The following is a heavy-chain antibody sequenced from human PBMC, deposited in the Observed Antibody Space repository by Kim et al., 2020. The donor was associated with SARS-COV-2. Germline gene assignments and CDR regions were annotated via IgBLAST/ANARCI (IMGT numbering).Heavy chain of an antibody. CDR2: IWFDGSKK. CDR1: GFTFSSYG. V-gene: IGHV3-33*08. Sequence: GGSLRLSCAASGFTFSSYGMHWVRQAPGKGLEWVAVIWFDGSKKYYADSVKGRFTTSRDNSKNTLYLQMNSLGAEDTAVYYCLRDSAIVTGYKRGFGMDVWGQGTTVTVSS. J-gene: IGHJ6*02. D-gene: IGHD3-9*01. CDR3: LRDSAIVTGYKRGFGMDV.